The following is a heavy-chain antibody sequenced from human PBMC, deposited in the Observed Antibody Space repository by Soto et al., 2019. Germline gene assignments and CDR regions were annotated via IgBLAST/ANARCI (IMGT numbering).Heavy chain of an antibody. CDR1: GGSISSYH. CDR2: IYYSGST. V-gene: IGHV4-59*01. J-gene: IGHJ6*03. Sequence: SETLSLTCTVSGGSISSYHWSWIRQPPGKGLEWIGYIYYSGSTNYNPSLKSRVTISVDTSKNQFSLKLSSVTAADTAVYYCARGNPNFYYYYMDVWGKGTTVTVSS. D-gene: IGHD1-1*01. CDR3: ARGNPNFYYYYMDV.